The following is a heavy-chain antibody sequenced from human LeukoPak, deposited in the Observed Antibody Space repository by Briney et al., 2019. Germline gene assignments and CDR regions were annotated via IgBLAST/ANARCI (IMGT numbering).Heavy chain of an antibody. V-gene: IGHV3-30*02. D-gene: IGHD1-14*01. CDR3: ARWYGAFDH. J-gene: IGHJ4*02. CDR1: GFTFSSYG. Sequence: PGGSLRLSCAASGFTFSSYGMHWVRQAPGKGLEWVAFLRYDGSYKYHTASVKGRFTISRDNSKKTVYLQMNSLRVEDTAVYYCARWYGAFDHWGQGTRVTVSS. CDR2: LRYDGSYK.